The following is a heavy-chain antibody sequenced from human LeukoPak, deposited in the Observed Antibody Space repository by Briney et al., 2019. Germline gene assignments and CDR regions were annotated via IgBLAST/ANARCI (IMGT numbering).Heavy chain of an antibody. CDR1: GFTFSSYA. CDR2: ISGSGGST. CDR3: GRDILTGYYAFDY. Sequence: PGGSLRLSCAASGFTFSSYAMSWVRQAPGKGLEWVSAISGSGGSTYYADSVKGRFTISRDNSKNTLYLQMNSLRAEDTAVYYCGRDILTGYYAFDYWGQGTLVTVSS. J-gene: IGHJ4*02. D-gene: IGHD3-9*01. V-gene: IGHV3-23*01.